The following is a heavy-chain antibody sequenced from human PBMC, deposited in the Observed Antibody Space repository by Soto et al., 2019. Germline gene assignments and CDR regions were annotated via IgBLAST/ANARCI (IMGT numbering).Heavy chain of an antibody. D-gene: IGHD5-18*01. Sequence: AISWVRQAPGQGLEWMGGIIPIFGTANYAQKFQGRVTITADESTSTAYMELSSLRSEDTAVYYCAHGGYSYGFDYWGQGTLVTVS. CDR3: AHGGYSYGFDY. J-gene: IGHJ4*02. CDR1: A. CDR2: IIPIFGTA. V-gene: IGHV1-69*01.